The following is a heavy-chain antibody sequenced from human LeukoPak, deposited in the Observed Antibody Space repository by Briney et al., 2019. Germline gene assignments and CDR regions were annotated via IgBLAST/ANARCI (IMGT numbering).Heavy chain of an antibody. CDR3: ANIPNSFGPDY. V-gene: IGHV3-30*02. CDR1: EFSFSSHG. D-gene: IGHD3-16*01. CDR2: EQKDGSYK. Sequence: GGSLRLSCAPSEFSFSSHGMHWARQAPGKGLEWVAFEQKDGSYKKYADSVKGRFTISRDNSKNTLYLEMNSLRVEDTAVYYCANIPNSFGPDYWGQGSLVTVSS. J-gene: IGHJ4*02.